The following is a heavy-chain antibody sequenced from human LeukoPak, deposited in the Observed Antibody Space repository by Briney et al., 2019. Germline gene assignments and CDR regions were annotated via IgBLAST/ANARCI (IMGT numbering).Heavy chain of an antibody. D-gene: IGHD6-13*01. Sequence: GGSLRLSCTASGFTFSTYDMHWVRQGTGKGLEWVSGIGRAGDTNYVGSVKGRFTISRENARSSLYLQMNSLRAEDTAVYYCARGPRIAAGPDAFDIWGQGTMVTVSS. CDR1: GFTFSTYD. CDR3: ARGPRIAAGPDAFDI. V-gene: IGHV3-13*01. J-gene: IGHJ3*02. CDR2: IGRAGDT.